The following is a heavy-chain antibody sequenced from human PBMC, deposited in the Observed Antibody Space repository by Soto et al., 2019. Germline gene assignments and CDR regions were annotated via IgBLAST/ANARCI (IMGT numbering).Heavy chain of an antibody. J-gene: IGHJ6*02. V-gene: IGHV4-4*02. D-gene: IGHD2-15*01. CDR3: AKKVPAALRLYYFFGLDV. Sequence: LRETLSLTCAVSGASISSDNRWTWVRQPPGEGLEWIGEISQSGTTKYNPSLASRVTISVDKSKNQFSLRLTSMTAADTAVYYCAKKVPAALRLYYFFGLDVWGQGTTVTVSS. CDR2: ISQSGTT. CDR1: GASISSDNR.